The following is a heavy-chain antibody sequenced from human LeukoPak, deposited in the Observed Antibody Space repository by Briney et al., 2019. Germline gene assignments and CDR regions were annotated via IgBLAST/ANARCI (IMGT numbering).Heavy chain of an antibody. CDR1: GFTFSSYG. Sequence: PGGSLRLSCAASGFTFSSYGMHWVRQAPGKGLEWVAFIRYDGSNKYYADSVKGRFTISRDNSKNTLYLQMNSLRAEDTAVYYCAKDRGGFKIQLWSIGPFDYWGQGTLVTVSS. CDR2: IRYDGSNK. J-gene: IGHJ4*02. V-gene: IGHV3-30*02. CDR3: AKDRGGFKIQLWSIGPFDY. D-gene: IGHD5-18*01.